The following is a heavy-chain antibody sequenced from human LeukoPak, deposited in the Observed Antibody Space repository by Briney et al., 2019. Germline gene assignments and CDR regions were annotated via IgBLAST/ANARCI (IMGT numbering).Heavy chain of an antibody. Sequence: GGSLRLSCAASGFTFSSYAMHWVRQAPGKGPEYVSAISSNGGSTYYANSVKGRFTISRDNSKNTLYLQMGSLRAEDMAVYYCTRGPILTGYYDYWGQGTLVTVSS. CDR3: TRGPILTGYYDY. J-gene: IGHJ4*02. CDR2: ISSNGGST. D-gene: IGHD3-9*01. CDR1: GFTFSSYA. V-gene: IGHV3-64*01.